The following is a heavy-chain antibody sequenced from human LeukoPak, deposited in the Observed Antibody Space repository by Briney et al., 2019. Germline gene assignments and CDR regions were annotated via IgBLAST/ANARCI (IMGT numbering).Heavy chain of an antibody. Sequence: GESLQISCKGAGYSFTSYWIGGVRPLRGKGLEWMGIIYPGDSDTRYSPSFQGQVTISADKSISTAYLQWSSLKASDTAMYYCARRGRTLYGMDVWGQGTTVTVSS. J-gene: IGHJ6*02. CDR2: IYPGDSDT. CDR3: ARRGRTLYGMDV. D-gene: IGHD3-16*01. V-gene: IGHV5-51*01. CDR1: GYSFTSYW.